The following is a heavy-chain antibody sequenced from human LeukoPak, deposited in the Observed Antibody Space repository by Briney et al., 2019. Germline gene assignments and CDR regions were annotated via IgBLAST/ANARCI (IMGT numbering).Heavy chain of an antibody. V-gene: IGHV1-69*13. CDR2: IIPIFGTA. D-gene: IGHD1-26*01. CDR3: ARDWGVVGAQGVY. Sequence: ASVKVSCKASGYTFTGYYMHWVRQAPGQGLEWMGGIIPIFGTANYAQKFQGRVTITADESTSTAYMELSSLRSEDTAVYYCARDWGVVGAQGVYWGQGTLVTVSS. CDR1: GYTFTGYY. J-gene: IGHJ4*02.